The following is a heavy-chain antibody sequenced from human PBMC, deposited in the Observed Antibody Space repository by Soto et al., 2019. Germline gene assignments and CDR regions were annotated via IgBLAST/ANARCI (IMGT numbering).Heavy chain of an antibody. CDR1: GFTFIGSA. CDR3: TRFLEWPGDGMDV. D-gene: IGHD3-3*01. Sequence: GGSLRVSCAASGFTFIGSAMHWVRQASGKGLEWVGRIRSKANSYATAYAASVKGRFTISRDDSKNTAYLQMNSLKTEDTAVYYCTRFLEWPGDGMDVWGQGTTVTVSS. V-gene: IGHV3-73*01. CDR2: IRSKANSYAT. J-gene: IGHJ6*02.